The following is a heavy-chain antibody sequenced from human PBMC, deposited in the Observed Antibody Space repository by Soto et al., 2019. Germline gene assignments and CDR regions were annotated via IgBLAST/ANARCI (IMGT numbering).Heavy chain of an antibody. D-gene: IGHD4-4*01. J-gene: IGHJ4*01. V-gene: IGHV3-9*01. Sequence: EVQLVESGGDLVQPGRSLRLSCAASGFTFDDYAMHWVRQAPGKGLEWVSGISWNSGSTTYADSVKGRFTISRDNANNSLFLQMNSLRAEDTAFYYCGKGSYSNGPPYVDSWGQGTLVSVSS. CDR2: ISWNSGST. CDR3: GKGSYSNGPPYVDS. CDR1: GFTFDDYA.